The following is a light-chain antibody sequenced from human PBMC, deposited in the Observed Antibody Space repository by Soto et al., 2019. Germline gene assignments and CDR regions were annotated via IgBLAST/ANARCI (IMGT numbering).Light chain of an antibody. J-gene: IGKJ1*01. CDR2: GAS. CDR3: QQYNNWPRT. V-gene: IGKV3-20*01. CDR1: QSVSSSY. Sequence: EIVLTQSPGTLSLSPGERATLSCRASQSVSSSYLAWYQQKPGQAPRLLIYGASSRATGIPDRFSGSGSGTEFTLTISSLQYEDFPVYYCQQYNNWPRTFAQGTKVDIK.